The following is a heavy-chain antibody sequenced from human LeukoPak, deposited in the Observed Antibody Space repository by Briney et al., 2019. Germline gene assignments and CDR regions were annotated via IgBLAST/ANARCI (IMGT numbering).Heavy chain of an antibody. V-gene: IGHV3-15*01. D-gene: IGHD3-16*01. J-gene: IGHJ4*02. CDR2: IKSNIDGGTT. CDR1: GFAFSNAW. Sequence: GGSLRLSCAASGFAFSNAWMSWVRQAQGQGLEWVGRIKSNIDGGTTDYAAPVKGRFTIARDDSKNTLYLQMSSLKTEDTAVYYCTTDGGRKSRPYHFDYWGQGTLVTVSS. CDR3: TTDGGRKSRPYHFDY.